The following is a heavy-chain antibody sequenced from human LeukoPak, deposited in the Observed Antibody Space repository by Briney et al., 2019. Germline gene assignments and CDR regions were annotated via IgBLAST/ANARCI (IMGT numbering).Heavy chain of an antibody. CDR3: AREVVVASYYFDS. Sequence: PSETLSLTCTVSGGSVSRGGFYWSWIRQPPGKELEWIGYIYYSGTTNYNPSLKSRVTISLDTSKSQFSLKLSSVAAADTAVYYCAREVVVASYYFDSWGQGILVTVSS. D-gene: IGHD2-15*01. J-gene: IGHJ4*02. CDR1: GGSVSRGGFY. V-gene: IGHV4-61*08. CDR2: IYYSGTT.